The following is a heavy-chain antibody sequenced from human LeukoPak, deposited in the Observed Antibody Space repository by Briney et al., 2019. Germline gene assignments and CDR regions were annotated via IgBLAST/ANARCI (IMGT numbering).Heavy chain of an antibody. Sequence: GGSLRLSCAASGITSSSYSMSGVRQAPGKGLEWVSYIGSSTRTIYYADSVKGRFTISRDNANNSLYLQMNSLRDEDTAVYYCAREYSSSSGRAFDIWGQGTMVTASS. CDR3: AREYSSSSGRAFDI. J-gene: IGHJ3*02. D-gene: IGHD6-6*01. V-gene: IGHV3-48*02. CDR2: IGSSTRTI. CDR1: GITSSSYS.